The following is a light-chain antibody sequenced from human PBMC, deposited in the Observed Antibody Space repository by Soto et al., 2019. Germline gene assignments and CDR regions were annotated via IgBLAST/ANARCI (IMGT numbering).Light chain of an antibody. CDR2: DVS. Sequence: QSALTQPRSVSGSPGQSVTISCTGTSSDVGGYNYVSWYQQHPGKAPKVMIYDVSERPSGVPDRFSGSKSGNTASLTISGLQAEDEADYYCCSYAGSPRYGLGTGTKSPS. J-gene: IGLJ1*01. CDR1: SSDVGGYNY. CDR3: CSYAGSPRYG. V-gene: IGLV2-11*01.